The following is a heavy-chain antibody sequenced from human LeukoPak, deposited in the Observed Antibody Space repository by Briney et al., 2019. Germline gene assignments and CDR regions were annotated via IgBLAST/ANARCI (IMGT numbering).Heavy chain of an antibody. CDR3: GSGSYYFDY. Sequence: SETPSLTCTVSGGSISSYYWSWIRQPPGKGLEWIGYIYYSGSTKYNPSLKSRVTISVDTSKNQFSLKLSSVTAADTAVYYCGSGSYYFDYWGQGTLVTVST. D-gene: IGHD3-10*01. V-gene: IGHV4-59*08. CDR1: GGSISSYY. CDR2: IYYSGST. J-gene: IGHJ4*02.